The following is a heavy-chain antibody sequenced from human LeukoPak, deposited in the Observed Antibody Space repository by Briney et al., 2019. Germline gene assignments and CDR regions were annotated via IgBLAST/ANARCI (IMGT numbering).Heavy chain of an antibody. J-gene: IGHJ2*01. CDR1: GASISSDDYY. CDR2: IYYSGIT. D-gene: IGHD3-3*01. CDR3: ARDGVSALNLYSDL. Sequence: SETLSLTCTVSGASISSDDYYWSWIRQPPGKGLEWIGYIYYSGITNYNPSLKSRVTISVDTSKNQFSLKLSSVTAADTAVYYCARDGVSALNLYSDLWGRGTLVTVSS. V-gene: IGHV4-30-4*01.